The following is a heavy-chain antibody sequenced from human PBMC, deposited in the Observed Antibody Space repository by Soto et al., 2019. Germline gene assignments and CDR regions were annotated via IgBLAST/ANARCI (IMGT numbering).Heavy chain of an antibody. CDR1: GYRFTSSW. Sequence: GASQKISCKSSGYRFTSSWICRVRQMPGKGLEWMGIIYPGDSDTRYSPSFQGQVTIPADKSISTAYLQWSSLKASDTAMYYCARGSPKRVNDYWGQGTLVTVSS. CDR2: IYPGDSDT. J-gene: IGHJ4*02. V-gene: IGHV5-51*01. CDR3: ARGSPKRVNDY.